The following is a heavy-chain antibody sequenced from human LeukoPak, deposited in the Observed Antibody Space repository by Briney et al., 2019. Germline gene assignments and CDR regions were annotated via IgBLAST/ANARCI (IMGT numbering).Heavy chain of an antibody. D-gene: IGHD3-22*01. V-gene: IGHV3-30-3*01. Sequence: GGSLRLSCAASGFTFSSYAMHWVRQAPGKGLEWVAVISYDGSNKYYADSVKGRFTISRDNSKNALYLQMNSLRAEDTAMYYCARDLNYYDSSGYYYWGQGTLVTVSS. CDR1: GFTFSSYA. CDR2: ISYDGSNK. CDR3: ARDLNYYDSSGYYY. J-gene: IGHJ4*02.